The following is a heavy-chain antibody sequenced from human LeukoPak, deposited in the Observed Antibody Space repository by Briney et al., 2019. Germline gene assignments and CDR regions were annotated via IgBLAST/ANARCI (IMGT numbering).Heavy chain of an antibody. Sequence: GGSLRLSCAASGFTFSDSYMSWIRQAAGKGLEWVSYISSTSSHTNYADSVKGRFTISRDNAKNSLYLQMNSLRAEATAVYYCARDGGGAHIVRWFDYWGQGTLVTVSS. V-gene: IGHV3-11*05. J-gene: IGHJ4*02. D-gene: IGHD2-21*01. CDR3: ARDGGGAHIVRWFDY. CDR2: ISSTSSHT. CDR1: GFTFSDSY.